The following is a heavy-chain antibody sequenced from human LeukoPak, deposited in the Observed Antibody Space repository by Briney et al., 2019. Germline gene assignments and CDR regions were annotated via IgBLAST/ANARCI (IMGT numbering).Heavy chain of an antibody. CDR1: GWTFSGYY. CDR2: INHSGST. V-gene: IGHV4-34*08. Sequence: SETLSLTCAGYGWTFSGYYWSWIRQPPGKGLEGIVEINHSGSTNYNPSLKSLVTISVDTSKNHCSLKLRSVTAADTAVYYCATLIVGLPGNSWFAPWGQGTLVTVSS. J-gene: IGHJ5*02. CDR3: ATLIVGLPGNSWFAP. D-gene: IGHD3-22*01.